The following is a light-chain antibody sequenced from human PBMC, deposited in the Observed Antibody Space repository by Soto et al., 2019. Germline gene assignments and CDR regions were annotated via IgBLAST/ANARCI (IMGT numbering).Light chain of an antibody. J-gene: IGLJ2*01. CDR1: SSNIGSNT. V-gene: IGLV1-44*01. CDR3: AAWDDSLNGVV. CDR2: SNN. Sequence: QSVLTQPPSASGTPGQRVTISCSGSSSNIGSNTVNWYQQLPGTAPKLLIYSNNQRPSGVPDRFSGSKSGTSASLAISWLQSWDEADYYCAAWDDSLNGVVFGGGTKLTVL.